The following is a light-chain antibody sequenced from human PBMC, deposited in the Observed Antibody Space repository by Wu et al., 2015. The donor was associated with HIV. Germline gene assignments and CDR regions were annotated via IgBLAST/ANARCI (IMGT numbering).Light chain of an antibody. CDR1: QGITNY. CDR3: QQYGSSLFT. J-gene: IGKJ3*01. Sequence: EIQMTQSPSSLSASVGDRVTITCRASQGITNYLAWYQQKPGKVPKVLIYAASTSQSGAPSRFSGSGSGTDFTLTISRLEPEDFGMYYCQQYGSSLFTFGPGTKVDIK. CDR2: AAS. V-gene: IGKV1-27*01.